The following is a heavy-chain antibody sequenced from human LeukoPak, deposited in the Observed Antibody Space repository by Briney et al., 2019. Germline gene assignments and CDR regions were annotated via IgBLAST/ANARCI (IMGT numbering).Heavy chain of an antibody. CDR3: ARDNQGGQFGESPRFDP. J-gene: IGHJ5*02. CDR2: ISSSSSYI. CDR1: GFTFSSYS. V-gene: IGHV3-21*01. Sequence: PGGSLRLSCAASGFTFSSYSMNWVRQAPGKGLEWVSSISSSSSYIYYADSVKGRFTISRDNAKNSLYLQMNSLRAEDTAVYYCARDNQGGQFGESPRFDPWGQGTLVTVS. D-gene: IGHD3-10*01.